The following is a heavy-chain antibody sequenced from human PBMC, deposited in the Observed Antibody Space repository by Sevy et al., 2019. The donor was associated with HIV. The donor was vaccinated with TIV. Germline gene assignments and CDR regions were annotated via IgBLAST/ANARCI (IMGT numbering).Heavy chain of an antibody. Sequence: GGSLRLSCAASGFTVSNNYISRVRQAPWKGLEWVSAIYSGGNTYYADSVKGRFTISRDNSKNTVYLQMNSLRAEDTAVYYCARETLSGYNLWGQGTLVTVSS. CDR2: IYSGGNT. CDR1: GFTVSNNY. J-gene: IGHJ4*02. CDR3: ARETLSGYNL. D-gene: IGHD5-12*01. V-gene: IGHV3-53*01.